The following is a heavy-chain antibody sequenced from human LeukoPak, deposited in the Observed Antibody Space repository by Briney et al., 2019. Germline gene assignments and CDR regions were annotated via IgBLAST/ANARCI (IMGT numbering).Heavy chain of an antibody. J-gene: IGHJ4*02. CDR2: ISSSSSYI. D-gene: IGHD6-19*01. V-gene: IGHV3-21*01. Sequence: GGSLRLSCAASGFTFSSYSMNWVRQAPGKGLEWVSSISSSSSYIYYADSVKGRFTISRDNAKNSLYLQKNSLRAEDTAVYYCARRSGEQWLVGWGQGTLVTVSS. CDR1: GFTFSSYS. CDR3: ARRSGEQWLVG.